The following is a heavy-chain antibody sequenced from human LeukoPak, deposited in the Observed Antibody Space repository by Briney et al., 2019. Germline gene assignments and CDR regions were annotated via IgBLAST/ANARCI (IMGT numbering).Heavy chain of an antibody. CDR2: IYTSGST. V-gene: IGHV4-61*02. CDR3: ARPILLWFGETHGALDV. Sequence: SETLSLTCTVSGGSISSGSYYWSWIRQPAGKGLEWIGRIYTSGSTNYNPSLKSRVTISVDTSKNQFSLKLSTVTAADTAVYYCARPILLWFGETHGALDVWSQGTMVTVSS. J-gene: IGHJ3*01. D-gene: IGHD3-10*01. CDR1: GGSISSGSYY.